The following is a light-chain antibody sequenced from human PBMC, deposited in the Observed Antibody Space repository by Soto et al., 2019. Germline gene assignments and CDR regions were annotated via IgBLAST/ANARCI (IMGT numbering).Light chain of an antibody. CDR2: EVS. Sequence: QSALTQPPSASGSPGQSVTISCTGTSSDVGAYNYVSWYQQHPGKAPKLIIYEVSKRPSGVPDRFSGSKSGYTASLTVSGLQAEDEADYYSASYSGTSNYVFGTGTKVTDL. CDR3: ASYSGTSNYV. V-gene: IGLV2-8*01. CDR1: SSDVGAYNY. J-gene: IGLJ1*01.